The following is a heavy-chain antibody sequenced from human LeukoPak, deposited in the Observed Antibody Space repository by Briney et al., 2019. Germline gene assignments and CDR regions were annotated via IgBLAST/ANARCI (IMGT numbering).Heavy chain of an antibody. CDR3: ARGPYSGSYYSSSYCYYGMDV. J-gene: IGHJ6*02. Sequence: GASVKVSCKASGYTFTGYYMHWVRQAPGQGLEWMGWINPNSGGTNYAQKFQGWVTMTRDTSISTAYMELSRLRSDDTAVYYCARGPYSGSYYSSSYCYYGMDVWGQGTTVTVSS. CDR2: INPNSGGT. D-gene: IGHD1-26*01. CDR1: GYTFTGYY. V-gene: IGHV1-2*04.